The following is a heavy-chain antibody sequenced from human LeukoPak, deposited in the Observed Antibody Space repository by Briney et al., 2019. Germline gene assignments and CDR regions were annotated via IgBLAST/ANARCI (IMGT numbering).Heavy chain of an antibody. CDR1: GYSFTSYW. V-gene: IGHV5-51*01. CDR3: ARQAYYYDSSGYYSDY. J-gene: IGHJ4*02. D-gene: IGHD3-22*01. Sequence: GESLKISCKGSGYSFTSYWIGWVRQMPGKGLEWMGIIYPGDSETRYSPSFQGQVTISADKSISTAYLQWSSLKASDTAMYYCARQAYYYDSSGYYSDYWGQGTLVTVSS. CDR2: IYPGDSET.